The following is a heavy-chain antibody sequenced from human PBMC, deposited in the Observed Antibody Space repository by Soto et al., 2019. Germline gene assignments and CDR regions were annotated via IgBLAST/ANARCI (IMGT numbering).Heavy chain of an antibody. D-gene: IGHD3-10*01. CDR3: ARGLKFTTPLVRGVNPYYYYYMDV. CDR1: GYTFSSYD. CDR2: MNPNSGDT. Sequence: QVQLVQSGAEVKKPGASVKVSCKASGYTFSSYDINWVRQGTGQGLEWMGWMNPNSGDTNYPQKFQGRVTMTRNTSIATAYMELSSLRSEDTAVYYCARGLKFTTPLVRGVNPYYYYYMDVWGEGTTVTVSS. V-gene: IGHV1-8*01. J-gene: IGHJ6*03.